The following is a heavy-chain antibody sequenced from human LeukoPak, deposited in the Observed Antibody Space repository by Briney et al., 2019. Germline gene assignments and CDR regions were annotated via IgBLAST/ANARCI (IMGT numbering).Heavy chain of an antibody. CDR3: ARDAGRGDY. V-gene: IGHV3-21*01. CDR1: GFTFSSYS. CDR2: FSSSSSYI. D-gene: IGHD3-16*01. Sequence: GGSLRLSCAASGFTFSSYSMNWVRQAPGKGLEWVSCFSSSSSYIYYADSVKGRFTTSRDNAKNSLYLQMNSLRADDTAVYYCARDAGRGDYWGQGALVTVSS. J-gene: IGHJ4*02.